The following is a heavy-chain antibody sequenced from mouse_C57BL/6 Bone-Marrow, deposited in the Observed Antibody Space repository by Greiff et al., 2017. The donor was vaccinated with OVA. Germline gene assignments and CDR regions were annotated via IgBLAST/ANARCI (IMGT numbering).Heavy chain of an antibody. Sequence: VQLKESGPGLVKPSQSLSLTCSVTGYSITSGYYWNWIRQFPGNKLEWMGYISYDGSNNYNPSLKNLISITRDTSKNQFFLKLNSVTTEDTATYYCARDYSKEMDYWGQGTSVTVSS. CDR3: ARDYSKEMDY. CDR2: ISYDGSN. V-gene: IGHV3-6*01. J-gene: IGHJ4*01. CDR1: GYSITSGYY. D-gene: IGHD2-5*01.